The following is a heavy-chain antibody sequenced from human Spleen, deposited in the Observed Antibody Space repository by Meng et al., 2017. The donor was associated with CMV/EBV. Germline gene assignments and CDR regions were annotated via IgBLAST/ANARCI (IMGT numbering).Heavy chain of an antibody. Sequence: GGSLRLSCTASGFTFNNYAMHWVRQAPGKGLEWVAVISYDGTNKYYADSVKGRFTISRDNSKNTLYLQMNSLRAEDTAVYYCARLRFLEWLSSYYYYYGMDVWGQGTTVTVSS. CDR1: GFTFNNYA. CDR2: ISYDGTNK. D-gene: IGHD3-3*01. J-gene: IGHJ6*02. V-gene: IGHV3-30*04. CDR3: ARLRFLEWLSSYYYYYGMDV.